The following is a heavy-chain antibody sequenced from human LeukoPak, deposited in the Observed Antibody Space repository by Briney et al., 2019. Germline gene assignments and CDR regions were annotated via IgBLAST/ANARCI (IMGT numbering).Heavy chain of an antibody. D-gene: IGHD2-2*01. Sequence: RGSLRLSRAASGFPLSSYSINWVPQAPGKGLEWVSYISSSGSAIYYVDSLKGRFTVSRDNAKNSLFLQMNSPRAEDTAVYYCVRVKSSYFDYWGQGALVTVSS. CDR1: GFPLSSYS. V-gene: IGHV3-48*01. CDR3: VRVKSSYFDY. CDR2: ISSSGSAI. J-gene: IGHJ4*02.